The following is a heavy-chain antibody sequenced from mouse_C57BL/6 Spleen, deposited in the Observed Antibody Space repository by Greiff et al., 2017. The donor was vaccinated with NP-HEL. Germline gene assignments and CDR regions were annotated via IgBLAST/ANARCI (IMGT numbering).Heavy chain of an antibody. CDR1: GYTFTSYW. CDR2: IHPNSGST. D-gene: IGHD1-2*01. CDR3: AIEDYYGLAWFAY. J-gene: IGHJ3*01. V-gene: IGHV1-64*01. Sequence: VKLQEPGAELVKPGASVKLSCKASGYTFTSYWMHWVKQRPGQGLEWIGMIHPNSGSTNYNEKFKSKATLTVDKSSSTAYMQLSSLTSEDSAVYYCAIEDYYGLAWFAYWGQGTLVTVSA.